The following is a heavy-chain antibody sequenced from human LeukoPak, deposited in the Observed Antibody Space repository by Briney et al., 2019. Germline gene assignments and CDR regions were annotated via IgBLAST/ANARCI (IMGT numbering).Heavy chain of an antibody. CDR2: ISANGGAT. V-gene: IGHV3-23*01. Sequence: GGSLRLSCAASGFTYSNFAMSWVRQAPGKGLECVSLISANGGATYYADSVKGRFTISRDNSKSTLYLQMNSLRADDTAVYYCAKASGSPYYFDYWGQGTLVTVSS. CDR3: AKASGSPYYFDY. CDR1: GFTYSNFA. D-gene: IGHD3-10*01. J-gene: IGHJ4*02.